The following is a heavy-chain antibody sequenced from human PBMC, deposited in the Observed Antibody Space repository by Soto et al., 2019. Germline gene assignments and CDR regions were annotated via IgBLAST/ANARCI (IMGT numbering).Heavy chain of an antibody. D-gene: IGHD2-15*01. J-gene: IGHJ3*02. Sequence: ASVKVSCKASGYTFTSYGISWVRQAPGQGLEWMGWISAYNGNTNYAQKLQGRVTMTTDTSTSTAYMGLRSLRSDDTAVYYCARDGVVVAATNGGSDAFDIWGQGTMVTVSS. CDR2: ISAYNGNT. CDR1: GYTFTSYG. CDR3: ARDGVVVAATNGGSDAFDI. V-gene: IGHV1-18*01.